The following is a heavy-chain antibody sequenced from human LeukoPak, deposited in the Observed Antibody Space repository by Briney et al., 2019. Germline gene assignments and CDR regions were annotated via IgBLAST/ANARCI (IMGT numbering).Heavy chain of an antibody. CDR2: ISASGGTT. CDR1: GFTFSTYA. J-gene: IGHJ4*02. CDR3: AKDTGYNYGYDY. D-gene: IGHD5-18*01. Sequence: GGSLRLSCAASGFTFSTYAMSWVRQAPGKGLEWVSIISASGGTTYNADSVKGRFTISRDNSKNTLYLQMISLRAEDTAVYYCAKDTGYNYGYDYWGQGTLATVSS. V-gene: IGHV3-23*01.